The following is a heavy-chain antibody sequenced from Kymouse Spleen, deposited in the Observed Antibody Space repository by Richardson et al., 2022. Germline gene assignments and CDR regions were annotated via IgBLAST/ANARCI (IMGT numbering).Heavy chain of an antibody. CDR3: GGSGSYYNHFDY. Sequence: EVQLVESGGGLVQPGGSLRLSCAASGFTFSSYAMSWVRQAPGKGLEWVSAISGSGGSTYYADSVKGRFTISRDNSKNTLYLQMNSLRAEDTAVYYCGGSGSYYNHFDYWGQGTLVTVSS. CDR2: ISGSGGST. D-gene: IGHD3-10*01. CDR1: GFTFSSYA. J-gene: IGHJ4*02. V-gene: IGHV3-23*04.